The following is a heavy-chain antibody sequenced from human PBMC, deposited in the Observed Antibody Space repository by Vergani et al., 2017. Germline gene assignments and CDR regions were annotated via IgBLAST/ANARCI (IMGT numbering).Heavy chain of an antibody. CDR3: AREDGDYVPRHYYYGMDV. J-gene: IGHJ6*02. CDR1: GYTFTGYY. Sequence: QVQLVQSGAEVKKPGASVKVSCKASGYTFTGYYMHWVRQAPGQGLEWMGWINPNSGGTNYAQKFQGRVTMTRDTSISTAYMELSRLRSDDTAVYYCAREDGDYVPRHYYYGMDVWGQGTTVTVSS. CDR2: INPNSGGT. D-gene: IGHD4-17*01. V-gene: IGHV1-2*02.